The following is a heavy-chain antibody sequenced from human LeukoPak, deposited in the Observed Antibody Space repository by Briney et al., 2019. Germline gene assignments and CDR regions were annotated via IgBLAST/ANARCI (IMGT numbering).Heavy chain of an antibody. J-gene: IGHJ3*02. D-gene: IGHD3-10*01. V-gene: IGHV3-23*01. Sequence: HLGGSLRFSCAASGFTFSNYAMTWVRQAPGRGLDWVSTIGNSGSTYYADSVKGRFTISRDTSKNTLYLQMNSLRAEDTALYYCAIDREVNGRWDALDIWGQGTVVTVSS. CDR1: GFTFSNYA. CDR2: IGNSGST. CDR3: AIDREVNGRWDALDI.